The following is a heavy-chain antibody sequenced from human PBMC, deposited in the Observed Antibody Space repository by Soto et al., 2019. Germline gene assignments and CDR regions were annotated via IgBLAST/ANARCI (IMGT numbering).Heavy chain of an antibody. V-gene: IGHV1-18*01. Sequence: QVQLVQSGAEVKKPGASVKVSCKASGYTFTSYGISWVRQAPGQGLEWMGWISAYNGNTNYAQKLQGRVTMTTDTSTSTADMELRSLRSDDTAVYYCASPGEPIPRYCSSTSCANYYYYGMDVWGQGTTVTVSS. D-gene: IGHD2-2*01. J-gene: IGHJ6*02. CDR2: ISAYNGNT. CDR3: ASPGEPIPRYCSSTSCANYYYYGMDV. CDR1: GYTFTSYG.